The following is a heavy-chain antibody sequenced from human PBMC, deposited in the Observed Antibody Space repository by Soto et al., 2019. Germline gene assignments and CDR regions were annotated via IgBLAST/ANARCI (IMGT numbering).Heavy chain of an antibody. CDR2: ISAYNGNT. CDR3: ARGDDFWSGYYQSKGMDV. V-gene: IGHV1-18*01. J-gene: IGHJ6*02. CDR1: GYTFTDYY. Sequence: ASVKVCCKASGYTFTDYYIHWVRQAPGQGLEWMGWISAYNGNTNYAQKLQGRVTMTTDTSTSTAYMELRSLRSDDTAVYYCARGDDFWSGYYQSKGMDVWGQGTTVTVSS. D-gene: IGHD3-3*01.